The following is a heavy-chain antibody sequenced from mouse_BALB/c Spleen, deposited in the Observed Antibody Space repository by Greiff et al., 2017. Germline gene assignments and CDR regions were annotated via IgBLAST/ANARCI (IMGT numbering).Heavy chain of an antibody. V-gene: IGHV5-17*02. J-gene: IGHJ2*01. CDR3: ARSGSAYYGYLDD. D-gene: IGHD1-1*01. CDR2: ISSGSSTI. CDR1: GFTFSSFG. Sequence: EVQRVESGGGLVQPGGSRKLSCAASGFTFSSFGMHWVRQAPEKGLEWVAYISSGSSTIYYADTVKGRFTISRDNPKNTLFLQMTSLRSEDTAMYYCARSGSAYYGYLDDWGQGTTLTVSS.